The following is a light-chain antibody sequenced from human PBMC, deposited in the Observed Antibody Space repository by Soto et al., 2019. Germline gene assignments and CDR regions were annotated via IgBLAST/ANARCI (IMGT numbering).Light chain of an antibody. CDR1: QGISSY. V-gene: IGKV1-9*01. CDR2: AAS. CDR3: QQLNSYQYT. Sequence: DIQLTQSPSFLSASVGDRVTITCRASQGISSYLAWYQKKPGKAPKLLIYAASTLQSGVPSRFSGSGSGTEFTLTISSLQPEDFATYYCQQLNSYQYTFGQGTKLEIK. J-gene: IGKJ2*01.